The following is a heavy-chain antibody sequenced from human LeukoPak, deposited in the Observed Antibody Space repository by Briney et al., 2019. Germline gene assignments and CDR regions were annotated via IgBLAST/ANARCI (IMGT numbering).Heavy chain of an antibody. CDR2: INHSGST. V-gene: IGHV4-34*01. J-gene: IGHJ4*02. CDR1: GGSFSGYY. D-gene: IGHD2-2*01. CDR3: ARGVREPQDIVVVPAALFDY. Sequence: PSETLSLTCAVYGGSFSGYYWSWIRQPPGKGLEWIGEINHSGSTNYNPSLKSRVTISVDTSKNQFSLKLSSVTAADTAVYYCARGVREPQDIVVVPAALFDYWGQGTLVTVSS.